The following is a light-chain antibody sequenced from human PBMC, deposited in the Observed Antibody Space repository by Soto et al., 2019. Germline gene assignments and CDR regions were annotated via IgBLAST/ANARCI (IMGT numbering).Light chain of an antibody. J-gene: IGKJ1*01. V-gene: IGKV1-5*03. CDR3: QQYNSYWT. CDR2: KAS. Sequence: DIQMTQSPSTLSASVGDRVTITCRASQSIRSWLAWYQQKPGKAPKLLIYKASSLDSGVPSRFNGSGSGTEFTVTISRLQPDDFATYYCQQYNSYWTFGQGTKVEIK. CDR1: QSIRSW.